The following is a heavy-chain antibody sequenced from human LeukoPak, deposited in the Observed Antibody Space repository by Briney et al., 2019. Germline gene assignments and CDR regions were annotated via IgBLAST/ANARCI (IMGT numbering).Heavy chain of an antibody. CDR3: ARVHIVTGTYFDS. CDR2: IYTSYFT. D-gene: IGHD3-10*01. CDR1: GASMRTNS. V-gene: IGHV4-4*07. J-gene: IGHJ4*02. Sequence: PPESLLLTWTLSGASMRTNSSSWLRQPAGKVVEWIGRIYTSYFTENNLSLDGRVTMSIDTSKNQFSLMLDSVTAADTAIFYCARVHIVTGTYFDSWGQGALVTVSS.